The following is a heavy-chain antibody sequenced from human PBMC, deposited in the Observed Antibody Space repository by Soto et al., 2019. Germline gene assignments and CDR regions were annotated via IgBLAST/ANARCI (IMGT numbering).Heavy chain of an antibody. CDR2: ISGSGGST. D-gene: IGHD2-15*01. CDR3: AKDISEDIVVVVAATPDY. J-gene: IGHJ4*02. Sequence: ESGGGLVQPGGSLRLSCAASGFTFSSYAMSWVRQAPGKGLEWVSAISGSGGSTYYADSVKGRFTISRDNSKNTLYLQMNSLRAEDTAVYYCAKDISEDIVVVVAATPDYWGQGTLVTVSS. CDR1: GFTFSSYA. V-gene: IGHV3-23*01.